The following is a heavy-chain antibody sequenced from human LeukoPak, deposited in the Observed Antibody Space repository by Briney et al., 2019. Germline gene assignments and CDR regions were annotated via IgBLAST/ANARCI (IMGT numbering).Heavy chain of an antibody. J-gene: IGHJ6*03. CDR1: GFTFGDYA. V-gene: IGHV3-49*04. CDR2: IRSKAYGGTT. CDR3: ARASNSYYYMDV. Sequence: GGSLRLSCTASGFTFGDYAMSWVRQAPGKGLEWVGFIRSKAYGGTTEYAASVKGRFTISRDDSKSIAYLQMNSLRAGDTAVYYCARASNSYYYMDVWGKGTTVTVSS.